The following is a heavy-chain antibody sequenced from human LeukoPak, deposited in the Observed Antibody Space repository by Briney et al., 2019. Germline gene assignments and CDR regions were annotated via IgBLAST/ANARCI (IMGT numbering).Heavy chain of an antibody. D-gene: IGHD6-13*01. J-gene: IGHJ6*03. CDR3: ARDKMYSSSWYYYYSYYMDV. CDR2: IYSGGST. CDR1: GFTVSSNY. V-gene: IGHV3-66*02. Sequence: GGSLRLSCAASGFTVSSNYMSWVRQAPGRGLEWVSVIYSGGSTYYADSVKGRFTISRDNSKNTLYLQMNSLRAEDTAVYYCARDKMYSSSWYYYYSYYMDVWGKGTTVTVSS.